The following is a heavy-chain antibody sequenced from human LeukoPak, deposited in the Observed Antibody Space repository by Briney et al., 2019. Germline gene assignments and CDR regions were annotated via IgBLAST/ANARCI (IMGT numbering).Heavy chain of an antibody. CDR1: GFTFSTSW. Sequence: PGGSLRLSCAASGFTFSTSWMSWVRQAPGEGLEWVANIKEDGSEKYYVDSVKGRFTISRDNAKNSLYLQMNSLRAEDTAVYYCARDSAYSEIWTGRRFDYWGQGTLVTVSS. D-gene: IGHD3-9*01. CDR2: IKEDGSEK. J-gene: IGHJ4*02. CDR3: ARDSAYSEIWTGRRFDY. V-gene: IGHV3-7*01.